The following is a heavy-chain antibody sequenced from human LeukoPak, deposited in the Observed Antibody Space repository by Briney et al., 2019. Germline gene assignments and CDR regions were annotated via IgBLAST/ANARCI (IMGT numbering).Heavy chain of an antibody. CDR1: GFTFTSSA. D-gene: IGHD2-2*01. CDR2: IFVGSGNT. V-gene: IGHV1-58*02. J-gene: IGHJ6*02. Sequence: SVNVSCKASGFTFTSSAMQWVRQARGQRLEWIGWIFVGSGNTNYAQKFQERVTITRDMSTSTAYMELSSLRSEDTAVYYCAAGRSKVPAATHYYYYYGMDVWGQGTTVTVS. CDR3: AAGRSKVPAATHYYYYYGMDV.